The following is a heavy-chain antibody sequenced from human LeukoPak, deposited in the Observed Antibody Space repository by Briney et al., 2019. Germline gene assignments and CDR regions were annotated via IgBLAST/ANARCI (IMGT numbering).Heavy chain of an antibody. CDR3: AKYSPITMIVEPEFDY. CDR1: GFTFSSYS. Sequence: GGSLRLSCAASGFTFSSYSMNWVRQAPGKGLEWVSAISGSGGSTYYADSVKGRFTISRDNSKNTLYLQMNSLRAEDTAVYYCAKYSPITMIVEPEFDYWGQGTLVTVSS. J-gene: IGHJ4*02. D-gene: IGHD3-22*01. V-gene: IGHV3-23*01. CDR2: ISGSGGST.